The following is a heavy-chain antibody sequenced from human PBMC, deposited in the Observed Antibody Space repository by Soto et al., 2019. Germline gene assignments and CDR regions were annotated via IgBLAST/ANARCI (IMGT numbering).Heavy chain of an antibody. J-gene: IGHJ4*02. D-gene: IGHD2-15*01. CDR3: AKDPESGIVAWSYFDY. CDR1: GLTFRSYA. Sequence: GGSLRLSCTASGLTFRSYAISWVRQAPGKGLEWVSAISGSGGSTYYADSVKGRFTISRDDSKNTLYLQMNSLRADDTAVYYCAKDPESGIVAWSYFDYWGQGT. CDR2: ISGSGGST. V-gene: IGHV3-23*01.